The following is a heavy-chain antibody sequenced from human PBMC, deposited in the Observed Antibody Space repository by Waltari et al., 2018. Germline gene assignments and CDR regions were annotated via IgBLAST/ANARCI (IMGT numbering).Heavy chain of an antibody. J-gene: IGHJ4*02. Sequence: QVQLVQSGAEVKKPGASVKVSCKASGYTFTGYYMHWVRQAPGQGLEWMGRINPNSGGTNYAKKFQGRVTMTRDTSISTAYMELSRLRSDDTAVYYWASRGVYDSSGYSLDYWGQGTLVTVSS. V-gene: IGHV1-2*02. CDR3: ASRGVYDSSGYSLDY. CDR1: GYTFTGYY. D-gene: IGHD3-22*01. CDR2: INPNSGGT.